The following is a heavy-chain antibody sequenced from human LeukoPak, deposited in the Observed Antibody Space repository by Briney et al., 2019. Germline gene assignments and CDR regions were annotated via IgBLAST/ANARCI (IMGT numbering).Heavy chain of an antibody. CDR3: AKSGGPVKMGYCSSTSCHAGDY. V-gene: IGHV3-23*01. J-gene: IGHJ4*02. CDR2: ISGSGGST. CDR1: GFTFSSYA. D-gene: IGHD2-2*01. Sequence: PGGSLRLSCAASGFTFSSYAMSWVRQAPGKGLEWVSAISGSGGSTYYADSVKGRFTISRGNSKNTLYLQMNSLRAEDTAVYYCAKSGGPVKMGYCSSTSCHAGDYWGQGTLVTVSS.